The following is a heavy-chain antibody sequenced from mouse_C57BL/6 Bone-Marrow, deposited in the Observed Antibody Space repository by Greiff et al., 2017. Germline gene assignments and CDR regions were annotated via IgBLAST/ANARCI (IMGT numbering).Heavy chain of an antibody. CDR2: IHPNSGST. Sequence: QVQLKQPGAELVKPGASVKLSCKASGYTFTSYWMHWVKQRPGQGLEWIGMIHPNSGSTNYNEKFKSKATLTVDKSSSTAYMQLSSLTSEDSAVYYCARGLYYGNFHFDYWGQGTTLTVSS. J-gene: IGHJ2*01. D-gene: IGHD2-1*01. V-gene: IGHV1-64*01. CDR1: GYTFTSYW. CDR3: ARGLYYGNFHFDY.